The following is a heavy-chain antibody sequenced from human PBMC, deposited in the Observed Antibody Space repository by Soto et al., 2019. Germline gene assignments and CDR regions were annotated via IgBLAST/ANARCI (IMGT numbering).Heavy chain of an antibody. CDR2: ISSSSSYI. CDR3: ASGYYYDSSGYSGYYYYGMDV. J-gene: IGHJ6*02. Sequence: GGSLRLSCAASGFTFSSYSMNWVRQAPGKGLEWVSSISSSSSYIYYADSVKGRFTISRDNAKNSLYLQMNSLRAEDTAVYCCASGYYYDSSGYSGYYYYGMDVWGQGTTVTVSS. D-gene: IGHD3-22*01. V-gene: IGHV3-21*01. CDR1: GFTFSSYS.